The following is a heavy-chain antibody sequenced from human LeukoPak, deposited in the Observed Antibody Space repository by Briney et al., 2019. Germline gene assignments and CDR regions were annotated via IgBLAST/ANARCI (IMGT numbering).Heavy chain of an antibody. Sequence: SETLSLTSTVSGGSISSSSYYWGWIRQPPGKGLEWIGSIYYSGSTYYNPSLKSRVTISVDTSKNQFSLKLSSVTAADTAVYYCATGFVGVDRGDAFDIWGQGTMVTVSS. J-gene: IGHJ3*02. V-gene: IGHV4-39*07. CDR3: ATGFVGVDRGDAFDI. CDR1: GGSISSSSYY. D-gene: IGHD3-3*01. CDR2: IYYSGST.